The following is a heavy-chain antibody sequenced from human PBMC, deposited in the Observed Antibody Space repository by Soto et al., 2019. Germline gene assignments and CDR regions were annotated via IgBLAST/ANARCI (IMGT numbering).Heavy chain of an antibody. CDR2: ISYDGSNK. CDR1: GFTFSSYG. Sequence: GGSLRLSCAASGFTFSSYGMHWVRQAPGKGLEWVAVISYDGSNKYYADSVKGRFTISRDNSKNTLYLQMNSLRAEDTAVYYCAKVEGTGWAPTWVPNYFDYWGQGTLVTVSS. D-gene: IGHD1-1*01. V-gene: IGHV3-30*18. J-gene: IGHJ4*02. CDR3: AKVEGTGWAPTWVPNYFDY.